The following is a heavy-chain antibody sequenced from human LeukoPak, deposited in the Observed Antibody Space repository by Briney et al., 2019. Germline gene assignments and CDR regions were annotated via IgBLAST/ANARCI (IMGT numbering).Heavy chain of an antibody. D-gene: IGHD3-22*01. Sequence: GGSLRLSCAASGFTSSSCAMHWVRQAPGKGLEWVAFIRYDGSNKYYADSVKGRFTISRDNSKNTLYLQMNSLRVEDTAVYYCATLPYYYDSSGSYYFDYWGQGTLVTVSS. V-gene: IGHV3-30*02. J-gene: IGHJ4*02. CDR1: GFTSSSCA. CDR2: IRYDGSNK. CDR3: ATLPYYYDSSGSYYFDY.